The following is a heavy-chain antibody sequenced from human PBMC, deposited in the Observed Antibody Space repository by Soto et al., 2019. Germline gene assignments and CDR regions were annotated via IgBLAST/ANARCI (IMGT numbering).Heavy chain of an antibody. D-gene: IGHD2-2*01. CDR2: IYYSGST. CDR3: ARAAIGRVPAATNLFDY. V-gene: IGHV4-31*03. Sequence: QVQLQESGPGLVKPSQTLSLTCTVSGGSISSGGYYWSWIRQHPGKGLEWIGYIYYSGSTYYNPSLQGRVTISVNTSKNQFPLKLTSVTAADTAVYYCARAAIGRVPAATNLFDYWGQGTLVTVSS. CDR1: GGSISSGGYY. J-gene: IGHJ4*02.